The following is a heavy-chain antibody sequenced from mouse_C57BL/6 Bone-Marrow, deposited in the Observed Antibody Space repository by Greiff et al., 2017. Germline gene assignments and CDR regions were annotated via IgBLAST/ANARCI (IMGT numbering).Heavy chain of an antibody. CDR3: AQLLLSSFDD. CDR1: GYTFTSYW. CDR2: IHPNSGST. D-gene: IGHD1-1*01. Sequence: QVQLQHPGAELVKPGASVTLSCKASGYTFTSYWMHWVKQRPGQGLEWIGMIHPNSGSTNYNEKFKSKATLTGDKSSSTAYRQLSSLTSEDSAVYYGAQLLLSSFDDWGQGTTLTVSS. J-gene: IGHJ2*01. V-gene: IGHV1-64*01.